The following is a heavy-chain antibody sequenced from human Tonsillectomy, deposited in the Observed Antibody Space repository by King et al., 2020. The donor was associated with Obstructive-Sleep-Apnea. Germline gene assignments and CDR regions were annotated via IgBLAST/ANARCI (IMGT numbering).Heavy chain of an antibody. CDR3: AKQLTIFGVPGGNDALHI. D-gene: IGHD3-3*01. CDR1: GFTFSSYA. J-gene: IGHJ3*02. V-gene: IGHV3-30*18. Sequence: QLVQSGGGVVQPGRSLRLSCAASGFTFSSYAMHWVRQAPGKGLEWVAVISYDGDNKYYGDSVKGRFTLSRDNSKNTLYLQMNSPRVEDTAVYYCAKQLTIFGVPGGNDALHIWGQGTMVTVSS. CDR2: ISYDGDNK.